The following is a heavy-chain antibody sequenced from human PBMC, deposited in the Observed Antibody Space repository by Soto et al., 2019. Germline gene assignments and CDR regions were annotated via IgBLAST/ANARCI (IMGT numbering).Heavy chain of an antibody. CDR2: MNPNSGNT. J-gene: IGHJ6*02. V-gene: IGHV1-8*01. D-gene: IGHD1-1*01. Sequence: ASVKVSCKASGYTFTSYDINWVRQATVQGLEWMGWMNPNSGNTGYAQKFQGRVTMTRNTSISTAYMELSSLRSEDTAVYYCARSGRGGYYYYGMDVWGQGTTVTVSS. CDR3: ARSGRGGYYYYGMDV. CDR1: GYTFTSYD.